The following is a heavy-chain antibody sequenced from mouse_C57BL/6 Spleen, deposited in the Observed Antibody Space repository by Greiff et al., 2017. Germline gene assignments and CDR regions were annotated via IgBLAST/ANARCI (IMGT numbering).Heavy chain of an antibody. D-gene: IGHD4-1*01. Sequence: QVQLQQPGAELVRPGSSVKLSCKASGYTFTSYWMDWVKQRPGQGLEWIGNIYPSDSETHYDQKFKDKATLTVDKSSSTAYMQLSSLTSEDSAVYYCARKLCHFDYWGQGTTLTVSS. V-gene: IGHV1-61*01. CDR1: GYTFTSYW. CDR2: IYPSDSET. CDR3: ARKLCHFDY. J-gene: IGHJ2*01.